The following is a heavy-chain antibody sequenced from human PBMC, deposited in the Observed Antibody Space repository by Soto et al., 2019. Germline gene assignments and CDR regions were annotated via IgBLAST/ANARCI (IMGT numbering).Heavy chain of an antibody. D-gene: IGHD2-15*01. J-gene: IGHJ5*02. Sequence: SETLSLTCTVSGGSISSGGYYWSWIRQHPGKGLEWIGYIYYSGSTYYNPSLKSRVTISVDTSKNQFSLKLSSVTAADTAVYYCARGVVVLAATRHNWFDPWGQGTLVTVSS. CDR1: GGSISSGGYY. CDR3: ARGVVVLAATRHNWFDP. CDR2: IYYSGST. V-gene: IGHV4-31*03.